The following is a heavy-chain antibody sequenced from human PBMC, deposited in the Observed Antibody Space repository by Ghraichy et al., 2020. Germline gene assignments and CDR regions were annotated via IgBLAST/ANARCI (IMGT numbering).Heavy chain of an antibody. CDR3: ARVVAGRVY. J-gene: IGHJ4*02. CDR1: AFTVSSNY. D-gene: IGHD2-2*01. V-gene: IGHV3-66*01. Sequence: LSLTCAASAFTVSSNYMSWVRQAPGKGLEWVSVIYSGGSTYYADSVKGRFTISRDNSKNTLYLQMNSLRAEDTAVYYCARVVAGRVYWGQGTLVTVSS. CDR2: IYSGGST.